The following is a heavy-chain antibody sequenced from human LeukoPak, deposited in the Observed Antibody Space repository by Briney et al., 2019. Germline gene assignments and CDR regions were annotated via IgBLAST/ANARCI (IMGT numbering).Heavy chain of an antibody. CDR3: AKFGNYPVHVSYSYYYLDV. V-gene: IGHV4-59*11. CDR2: IHYSGST. D-gene: IGHD1-7*01. J-gene: IGHJ6*03. CDR1: GGSISDHY. Sequence: SETLSLTCTVSGGSISDHYWGWIRLPPGKGLEYIGSIHYSGSTDSCPSLKSRVTMSVDTSKNQFSLRLSSVTAADTAVYYCAKFGNYPVHVSYSYYYLDVWGKGTTVTVSS.